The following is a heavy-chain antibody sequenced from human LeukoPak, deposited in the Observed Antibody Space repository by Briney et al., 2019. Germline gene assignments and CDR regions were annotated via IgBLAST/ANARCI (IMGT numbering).Heavy chain of an antibody. CDR3: TRGTTIAGD. CDR2: ISPGGAT. D-gene: IGHD1-1*01. V-gene: IGHV3-53*01. J-gene: IGHJ4*02. CDR1: GGSFSGYY. Sequence: PSETLSLTCAVYGGSFSGYYWSWIRQPPGKGLEWVSSISPGGATFYVDSVKGRFTISRDNSKNTLYLQMDSLRAEDTAVYYCTRGTTIAGDWGQGTLVTVSS.